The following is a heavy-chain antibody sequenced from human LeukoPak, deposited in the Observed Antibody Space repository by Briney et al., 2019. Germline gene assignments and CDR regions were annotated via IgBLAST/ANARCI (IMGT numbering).Heavy chain of an antibody. CDR1: GGSISSYY. Sequence: PSETLSLTCTVSGGSISSYYWSWIRQPPGKGLEWLGYIYYSGSTNYNPSLKSRVTISVDTSKNQFSLKLSSVTAADTAVYYCARESGYDFWSGYNNWFDPWGQGTLVTVSS. CDR3: ARESGYDFWSGYNNWFDP. CDR2: IYYSGST. D-gene: IGHD3-3*01. J-gene: IGHJ5*02. V-gene: IGHV4-59*01.